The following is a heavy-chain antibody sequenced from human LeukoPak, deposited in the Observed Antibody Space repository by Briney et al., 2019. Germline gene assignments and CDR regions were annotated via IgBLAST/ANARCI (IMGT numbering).Heavy chain of an antibody. D-gene: IGHD2-21*01. CDR3: ARERQDTILHSGAFDI. V-gene: IGHV3-30-3*01. J-gene: IGHJ3*02. Sequence: GRSLRLSCAASGFTFSTYFMHWARQAPGKGLEWVADITSDGSHTFYVESVKGRFTISKDNSKNTLYLQMNSLRAEDTAVYFCARERQDTILHSGAFDIWGQGTMVTVSS. CDR2: ITSDGSHT. CDR1: GFTFSTYF.